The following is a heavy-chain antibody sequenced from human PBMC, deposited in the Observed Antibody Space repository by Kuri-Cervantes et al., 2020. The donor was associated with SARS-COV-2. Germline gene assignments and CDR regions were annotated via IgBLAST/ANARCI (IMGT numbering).Heavy chain of an antibody. CDR2: ISAYNGNT. D-gene: IGHD3-16*02. CDR1: GYAFTSYG. J-gene: IGHJ3*02. CDR3: ARVYPTSDAFDI. Sequence: ASVKVSCKASGYAFTSYGIRWVRQAPGQGLEWMGWISAYNGNTNYAQKVQGRVTMTTDTSTSTASMELRRLRSDDTAVYYCARVYPTSDAFDIWGQGTMVTVSS. V-gene: IGHV1-18*01.